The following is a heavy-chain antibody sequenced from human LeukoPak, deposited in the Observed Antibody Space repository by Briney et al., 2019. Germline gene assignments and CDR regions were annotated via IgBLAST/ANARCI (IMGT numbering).Heavy chain of an antibody. CDR1: GFTFSSYG. V-gene: IGHV3-30*03. J-gene: IGHJ4*02. CDR3: ATDSSPDY. Sequence: GGSLRLSCAASGFTFSSYGMHWVRQAPGKGLEWVALISYDGGNKYYADSVKGRFTISRDNSKNTMYLQMNSLRAEDTAVYYCATDSSPDYWGKGTLVTVSS. CDR2: ISYDGGNK. D-gene: IGHD6-13*01.